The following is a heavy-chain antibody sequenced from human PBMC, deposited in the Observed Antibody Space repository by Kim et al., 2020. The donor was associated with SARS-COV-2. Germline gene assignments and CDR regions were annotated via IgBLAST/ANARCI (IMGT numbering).Heavy chain of an antibody. D-gene: IGHD6-6*01. V-gene: IGHV4-30-4*01. CDR2: IYYSGST. J-gene: IGHJ5*02. Sequence: SETLSLTCTVSGGSISSGDYYWSWIRQPPGKGLEWIGYIYYSGSTYYNPSLKSRVTISVDTSKNQFSLKLSSVTAADTAVYYCARDQTRNWFDPWGQGTLVTVSS. CDR1: GGSISSGDYY. CDR3: ARDQTRNWFDP.